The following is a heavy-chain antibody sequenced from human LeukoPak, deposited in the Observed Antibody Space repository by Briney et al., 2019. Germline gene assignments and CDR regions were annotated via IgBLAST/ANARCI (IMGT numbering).Heavy chain of an antibody. CDR3: ARWTGGCCFDS. J-gene: IGHJ4*02. D-gene: IGHD3/OR15-3a*01. V-gene: IGHV6-1*01. CDR2: TCYRSQWYT. CDR1: GHTPSRNSAS. Sequence: SQRLSLTSAISGHTPSRNSASWDWLRQSRSRGLEWLARTCYRSQWYTDYATSVQSRITHNPDTSAHHFSLQLNSVTPGVTAGYYGARWTGGCCFDSGGQGTLVTFS.